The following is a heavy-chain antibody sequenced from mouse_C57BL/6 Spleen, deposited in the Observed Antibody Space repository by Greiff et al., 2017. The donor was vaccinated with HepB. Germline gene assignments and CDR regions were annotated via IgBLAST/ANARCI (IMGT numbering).Heavy chain of an antibody. CDR1: GFTFSDYG. D-gene: IGHD1-1*01. V-gene: IGHV5-17*01. Sequence: EVHLVESGGGLVKPGASLKLSCAASGFTFSDYGMHWVRQAPEKGLEWVAYISSGSSTTYYADTVKGRFTISRDNAKNTLFLQMTSLRSEDSAMYYCARPITTVVAFDYWGQGTTLTVSS. J-gene: IGHJ2*01. CDR3: ARPITTVVAFDY. CDR2: ISSGSSTT.